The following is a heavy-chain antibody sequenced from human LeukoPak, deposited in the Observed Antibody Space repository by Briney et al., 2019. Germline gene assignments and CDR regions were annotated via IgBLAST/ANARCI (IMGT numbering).Heavy chain of an antibody. CDR1: GDSISSYY. D-gene: IGHD3-10*01. CDR2: IFDNRNT. J-gene: IGHJ5*02. V-gene: IGHV4-59*01. Sequence: SETLSLICTVSGDSISSYYCSWIRQPPGKGLEWIGYIFDNRNTKYNPSLKSRVSLSLDTSKNEFSLNLSSVTAADTAVYYCARDYYSSGKGWFDPWGQGTLVTVSS. CDR3: ARDYYSSGKGWFDP.